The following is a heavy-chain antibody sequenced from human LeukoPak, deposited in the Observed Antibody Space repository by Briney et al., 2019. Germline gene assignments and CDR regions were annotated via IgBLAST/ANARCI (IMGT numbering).Heavy chain of an antibody. CDR2: VYWDDDK. CDR1: GFSLSTSGVG. V-gene: IGHV2-5*02. D-gene: IGHD3-10*01. Sequence: SGPTLVKPTQTLTLTCTFSGFSLSTSGVGVGWIRQPPGKALEWPALVYWDDDKRYSPSLKNRLTITKDTSKNQVVLTMTNMDPVDTATYYCAHRSGRGVRFDPWGQGTLVTVSS. CDR3: AHRSGRGVRFDP. J-gene: IGHJ5*02.